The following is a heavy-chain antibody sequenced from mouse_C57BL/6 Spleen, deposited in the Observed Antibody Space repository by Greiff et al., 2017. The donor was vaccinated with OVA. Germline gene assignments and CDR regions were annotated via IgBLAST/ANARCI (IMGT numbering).Heavy chain of an antibody. CDR1: GYTFTSYW. V-gene: IGHV1-55*01. CDR2: IYPGSGST. J-gene: IGHJ4*01. D-gene: IGHD2-5*01. Sequence: VQLQQPGAELVKPGASVKMSCKASGYTFTSYWITWVKQRPGQGLEWIGDIYPGSGSTNYNEKFKSKATLTVDTSSSTAYMQLSSLTSEDSAVYYCARDSNYGEESMDYWGQGTSVTVSS. CDR3: ARDSNYGEESMDY.